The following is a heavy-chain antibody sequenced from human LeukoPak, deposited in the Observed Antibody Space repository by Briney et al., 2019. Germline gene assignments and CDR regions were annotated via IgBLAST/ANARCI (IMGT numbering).Heavy chain of an antibody. CDR3: AREDPPNYYDSSGYGYFDL. V-gene: IGHV1-46*01. J-gene: IGHJ2*01. D-gene: IGHD3-22*01. CDR1: GYTFTIYY. Sequence: GASVRVSCKASGYTFTIYYMHWVRQAPGQGLEWMGIINPSGGSTSYAQKFQGRVTMTRDTSTSTVYMELSSLRSEDTAVYYCAREDPPNYYDSSGYGYFDLWGRGTLVTVSS. CDR2: INPSGGST.